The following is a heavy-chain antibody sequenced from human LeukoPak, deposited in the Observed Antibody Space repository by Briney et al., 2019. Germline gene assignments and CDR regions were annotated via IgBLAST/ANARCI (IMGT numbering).Heavy chain of an antibody. V-gene: IGHV3-11*01. CDR1: GFTFSDYY. D-gene: IGHD6-6*01. CDR2: ISSSGSAS. Sequence: GGSLRLSCAASGFTFSDYYMSWIRQAPGKGLEWVSYISSSGSASYYVDSVKGRFTISRDNAENSLYLQMNSLRAKDTAVYYCARDRSSYSSSDYWGQGTLVTVSP. CDR3: ARDRSSYSSSDY. J-gene: IGHJ4*02.